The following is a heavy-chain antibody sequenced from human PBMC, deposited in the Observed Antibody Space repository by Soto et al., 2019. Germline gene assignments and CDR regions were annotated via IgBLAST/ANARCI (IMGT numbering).Heavy chain of an antibody. J-gene: IGHJ4*02. CDR3: AKARYGDGRGFDY. D-gene: IGHD4-17*01. CDR1: GFSFKNNA. CDR2: IISSGSST. Sequence: EAQLLESGGALVQPGGSLRLSCAASGFSFKNNAMNWVRQAPGKGLEWLSTIISSGSSTYYADSVKGRFSISRDNSKNTLYLQMNSLRAEDTALYYCAKARYGDGRGFDYWGQGTLVTVSS. V-gene: IGHV3-23*01.